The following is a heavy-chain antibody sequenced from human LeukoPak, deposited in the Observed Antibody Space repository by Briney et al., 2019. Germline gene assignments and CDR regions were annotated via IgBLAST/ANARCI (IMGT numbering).Heavy chain of an antibody. Sequence: GRSLRLSCAASGFTFSSYGMHWVRQAPGKGLEWVAVISHDGSNKYYADSVKGRFTISRDNSKNTLYLQMNSLRAEDSTVYHCAESYCSGGSCYPYYYYYPMDVWGQGTTVTVSS. D-gene: IGHD2-15*01. CDR2: ISHDGSNK. V-gene: IGHV3-30*18. J-gene: IGHJ6*02. CDR1: GFTFSSYG. CDR3: AESYCSGGSCYPYYYYYPMDV.